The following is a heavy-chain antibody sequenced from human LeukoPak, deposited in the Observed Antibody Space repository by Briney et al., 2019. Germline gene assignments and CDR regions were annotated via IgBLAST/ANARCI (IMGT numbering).Heavy chain of an antibody. CDR2: INSDGSST. CDR3: AKGFANLARFDY. Sequence: PGGSLRLSCAASGFTFTTYWMHWVRQAPGKGLVWLSRINSDGSSTTYADPVKGRFTISRDNAKNSLYLQMNSLRAEDTAVYYCAKGFANLARFDYWGQGTLVTVSS. D-gene: IGHD2-21*01. CDR1: GFTFTTYW. J-gene: IGHJ4*02. V-gene: IGHV3-74*03.